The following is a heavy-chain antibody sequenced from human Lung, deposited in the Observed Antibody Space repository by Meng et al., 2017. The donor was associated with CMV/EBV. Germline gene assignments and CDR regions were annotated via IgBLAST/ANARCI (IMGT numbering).Heavy chain of an antibody. Sequence: EVQLVESGGGLVKPGGSLRLSCTGSGSGFIFSNLGINWVRQAPGKGLEWVGRIKSKFDGETTDYAAPVKGRFTISRDDSRNTLYLYMNSLKTEDTAVYYCTTDRPRSGGKTHDYWGQGTLVTVSS. J-gene: IGHJ4*02. CDR2: IKSKFDGETT. V-gene: IGHV3-15*01. D-gene: IGHD4-23*01. CDR3: TTDRPRSGGKTHDY. CDR1: GSGFIFSNLG.